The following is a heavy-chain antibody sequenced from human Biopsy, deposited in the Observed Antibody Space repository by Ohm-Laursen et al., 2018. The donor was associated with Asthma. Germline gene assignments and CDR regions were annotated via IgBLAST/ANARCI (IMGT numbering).Heavy chain of an antibody. CDR1: GYTFNSAG. D-gene: IGHD3-10*01. J-gene: IGHJ6*02. CDR3: ARAVDYSHYYGIDV. CDR2: ISVYNGNT. Sequence: VASVKVSCKTSGYTFNSAGNTWVRQAPGQGLEWMGWISVYNGNTKVAQKLQDRVTMITDTSTSTAYMELRSLRSDDTAVYFCARAVDYSHYYGIDVWGQGTTVTVS. V-gene: IGHV1-18*01.